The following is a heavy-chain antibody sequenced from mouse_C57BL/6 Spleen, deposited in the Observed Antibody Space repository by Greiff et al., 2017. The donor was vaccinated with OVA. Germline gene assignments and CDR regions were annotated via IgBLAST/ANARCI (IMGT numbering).Heavy chain of an antibody. V-gene: IGHV5-17*01. CDR2: ISSGSSTI. Sequence: VQLKESGGGLVKPGGSLKLSCAASGFTFSDYGMHWVRQAPEKGLEWVAYISSGSSTIYYADTVKGRFTISRDNAKNTLFLQMTSLRSEDTAMYYCARWGYDEGFAYWGQGTLVTVSA. J-gene: IGHJ3*01. CDR1: GFTFSDYG. CDR3: ARWGYDEGFAY. D-gene: IGHD2-2*01.